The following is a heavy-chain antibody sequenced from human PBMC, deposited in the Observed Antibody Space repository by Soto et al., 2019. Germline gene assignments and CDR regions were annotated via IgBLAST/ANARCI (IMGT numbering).Heavy chain of an antibody. D-gene: IGHD4-17*01. CDR3: AGDPGRTTVNPDYYYFAMDV. CDR2: IRGSCGST. V-gene: IGHV3-23*01. J-gene: IGHJ6*02. CDR1: GLTCGSFA. Sequence: PGGSQRVSCGAAGLTCGSFAMSWVRQAPGKGLEWVSTIRGSCGSTYYADSVKGRFTISRDNSRSTLYLQMNSLRVEDTAVYYCAGDPGRTTVNPDYYYFAMDVWGQGTTVTVSS.